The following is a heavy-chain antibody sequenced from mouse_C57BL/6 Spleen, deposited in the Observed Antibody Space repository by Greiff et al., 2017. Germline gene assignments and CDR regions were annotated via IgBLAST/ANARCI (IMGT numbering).Heavy chain of an antibody. CDR2: IHPNSGST. Sequence: QVQLQQPGAELVKPGASVKLSCKASGYTFTSYWMHWVKQRPGQGLEWIGMIHPNSGSTNYNEKFKGKATLTADKSSSTAYMQLNSLTSEDSAVYFCARRHYYGSSRGFAYWGQGTLVTVSA. V-gene: IGHV1-64*01. CDR3: ARRHYYGSSRGFAY. J-gene: IGHJ3*01. CDR1: GYTFTSYW. D-gene: IGHD1-1*01.